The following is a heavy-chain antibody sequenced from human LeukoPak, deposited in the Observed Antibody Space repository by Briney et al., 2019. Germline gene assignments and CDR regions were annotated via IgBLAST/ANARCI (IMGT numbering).Heavy chain of an antibody. V-gene: IGHV4-59*01. J-gene: IGHJ4*02. CDR2: ISYSGST. D-gene: IGHD3-10*01. Sequence: SETLSLTCTVSSGSISSYFWSWIRQPPGKGLEWIGYISYSGSTNYNPSLKSRVTISVDTSKNQSSLKLSSVTAADTAVYYCARDHGGYFDYWGQGTLVTVSS. CDR3: ARDHGGYFDY. CDR1: SGSISSYF.